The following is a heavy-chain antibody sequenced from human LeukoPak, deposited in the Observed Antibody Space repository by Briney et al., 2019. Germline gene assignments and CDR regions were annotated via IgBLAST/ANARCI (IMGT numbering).Heavy chain of an antibody. D-gene: IGHD6-19*01. CDR3: ATKQWLVRGWFDP. V-gene: IGHV3-23*01. CDR2: ISVSGGNT. Sequence: PGGSLRLSCAASGFTFSNYAMSWVRQAPGKGLEWVSSISVSGGNTYYADSVKGRFTISRDNSKNTLCLQMNSLTAEDTALYYCATKQWLVRGWFDPWGQGTLVTVSS. J-gene: IGHJ5*02. CDR1: GFTFSNYA.